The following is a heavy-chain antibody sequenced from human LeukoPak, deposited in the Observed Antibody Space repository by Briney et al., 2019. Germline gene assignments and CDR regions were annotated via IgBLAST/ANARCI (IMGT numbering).Heavy chain of an antibody. CDR3: ARGAGGSCCHAFDY. V-gene: IGHV3-53*01. D-gene: IGHD2-15*01. CDR2: IYSGGTT. Sequence: GGSLRLSCAASGFTVSSNYMSWVRQAPGKGLEWVSVIYSGGTTDYADSVKGRFTISRDISKNTLYLQMNSLRAEDTAVYYCARGAGGSCCHAFDYWGQGTLVTVSS. CDR1: GFTVSSNY. J-gene: IGHJ4*02.